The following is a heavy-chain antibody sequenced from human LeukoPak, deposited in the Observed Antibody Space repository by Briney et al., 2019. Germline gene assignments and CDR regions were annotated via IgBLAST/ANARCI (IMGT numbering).Heavy chain of an antibody. V-gene: IGHV3-74*01. CDR3: TRDHSYGSDY. CDR1: GFTFSSYW. CDR2: ITTDGTST. J-gene: IGHJ4*02. Sequence: GGSPRLSCAASGFTFSSYWMHWVRQAPGKGLVWVSRITTDGTSTTYADSVKGRFTISRDNAKNTLYLQMNSLRAEDTAVYYCTRDHSYGSDYWGQGTLVTVAS. D-gene: IGHD5-18*01.